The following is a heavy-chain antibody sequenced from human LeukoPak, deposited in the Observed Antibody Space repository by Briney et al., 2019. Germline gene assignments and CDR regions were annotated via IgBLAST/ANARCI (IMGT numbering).Heavy chain of an antibody. CDR1: DGSFSGYY. D-gene: IGHD2-2*01. CDR3: ARKGGGVVVPAAPRGSYYFDY. CDR2: INHSGST. V-gene: IGHV4-34*01. Sequence: KPSETLSLTCAVYDGSFSGYYWSWIRQPPGKGLEWIGEINHSGSTNYNPSLKSRFTKSVDTSKNQFSLELSSGPAADRAVYYCARKGGGVVVPAAPRGSYYFDYWGQGTLVTVSS. J-gene: IGHJ4*02.